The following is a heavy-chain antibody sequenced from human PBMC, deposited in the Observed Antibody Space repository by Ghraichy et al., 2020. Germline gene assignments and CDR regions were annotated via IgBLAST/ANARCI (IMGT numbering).Heavy chain of an antibody. Sequence: GGSLRLSCAASGFTFSSYSMNWVRQAPGKGLEWVSYISSSSSTIYYADSVKGRFTISRDNAKDSLYLQMNSLRDEDTAVYYCARDWGAYCGGDCYPEHDAFDIWGQGTMVTVSS. CDR3: ARDWGAYCGGDCYPEHDAFDI. D-gene: IGHD2-21*01. CDR2: ISSSSSTI. CDR1: GFTFSSYS. V-gene: IGHV3-48*02. J-gene: IGHJ3*02.